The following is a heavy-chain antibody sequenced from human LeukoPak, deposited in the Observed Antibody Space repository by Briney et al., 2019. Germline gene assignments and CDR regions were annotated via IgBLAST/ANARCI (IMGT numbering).Heavy chain of an antibody. Sequence: SVKVSCKASGGTFSSYAISWVRQAPGQGLEWMGGIIPIFGTANYAQKFQGRVTITADKSTSTAYMELSSLRSEDTAVYYCVVMPHPTSPRWGQGTLVTVSS. CDR2: IIPIFGTA. D-gene: IGHD2-2*01. J-gene: IGHJ4*02. V-gene: IGHV1-69*06. CDR3: VVMPHPTSPR. CDR1: GGTFSSYA.